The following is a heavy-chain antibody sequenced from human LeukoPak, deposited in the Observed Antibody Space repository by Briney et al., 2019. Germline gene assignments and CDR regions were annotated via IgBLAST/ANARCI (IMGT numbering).Heavy chain of an antibody. Sequence: AASVTVSCTASGYTFTGYYMHWVRQAPGQGLVWMGRINPNSGGTNYAQKFQGRVTMTRGTSISTAYMELSRLRSDDTAVYYCARGRGYCGGDCYVYWGQGTLVTVSS. D-gene: IGHD2-15*01. CDR3: ARGRGYCGGDCYVY. J-gene: IGHJ4*02. CDR2: INPNSGGT. CDR1: GYTFTGYY. V-gene: IGHV1-2*06.